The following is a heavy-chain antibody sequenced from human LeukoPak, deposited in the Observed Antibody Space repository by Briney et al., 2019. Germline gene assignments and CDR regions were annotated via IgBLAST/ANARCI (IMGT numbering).Heavy chain of an antibody. CDR2: IYYSGST. J-gene: IGHJ4*02. CDR1: GGSISSSSHY. Sequence: SETLSLTCTVSGGSISSSSHYWGWVRQPPGKGLEWIGHIYYSGSTNYNPSLKSRVTISVDTSKNQFSLNLSSVTAADTAVYYCARAAYYYDRIDYWGQGTLVTVSS. CDR3: ARAAYYYDRIDY. V-gene: IGHV4-61*05. D-gene: IGHD3-22*01.